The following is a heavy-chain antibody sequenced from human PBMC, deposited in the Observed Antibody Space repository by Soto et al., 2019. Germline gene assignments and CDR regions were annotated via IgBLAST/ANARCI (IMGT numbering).Heavy chain of an antibody. D-gene: IGHD1-26*01. J-gene: IGHJ4*02. V-gene: IGHV6-1*01. CDR2: TYYRSKWYN. CDR3: ARSGNVGAVDY. CDR1: VDIVSSKSAA. Sequence: SQTLSLTCVISVDIVSSKSAAWNCIRQSPSRGLEWLGRTYYRSKWYNEYAVSVKSRITINPDTSKNQFSLQLNSVTPEDTAVYYCARSGNVGAVDYWGQGTLVTVSS.